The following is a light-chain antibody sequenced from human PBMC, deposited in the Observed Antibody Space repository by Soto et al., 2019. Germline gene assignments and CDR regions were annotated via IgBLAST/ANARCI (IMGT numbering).Light chain of an antibody. V-gene: IGLV1-40*01. J-gene: IGLJ3*02. CDR1: RSNIGAGYD. CDR2: VNN. Sequence: QLVLTQPPSVSGAPGQTVTISCTGRRSNIGAGYDVLWYQQLPGTAPKLLIYVNNNRPSGVPDRFSGSKSGTSASLAITGLRAEDEADYYCHSYDSSLSGSVFGGGTKLTVL. CDR3: HSYDSSLSGSV.